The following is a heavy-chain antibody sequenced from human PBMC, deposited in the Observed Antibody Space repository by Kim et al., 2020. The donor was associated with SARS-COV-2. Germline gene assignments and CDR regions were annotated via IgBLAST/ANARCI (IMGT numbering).Heavy chain of an antibody. Sequence: VSVKVSCKASGYTFTSYGISWVRQAPGQGLEWMGWISAYNGNTNYEQKLQGRVTMTTDTSTSTAYMELRSLRSDDTAVYYCARDSELELNNWFDPWGQGTLVTVSS. CDR2: ISAYNGNT. CDR1: GYTFTSYG. CDR3: ARDSELELNNWFDP. D-gene: IGHD1-7*01. V-gene: IGHV1-18*01. J-gene: IGHJ5*02.